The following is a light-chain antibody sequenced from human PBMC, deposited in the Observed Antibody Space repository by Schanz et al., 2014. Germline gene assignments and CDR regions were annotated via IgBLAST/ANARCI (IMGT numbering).Light chain of an antibody. CDR2: DGS. CDR3: CSYAGDNTLR. J-gene: IGLJ3*02. Sequence: SALTQPASVSGSPGQSITISCTGTSSDVGGYNLVSWYQHHPGEAPKLLIYDGSKRPSGVSTRFSGSKSGNTASLTISGLQAEDEADYYCCSYAGDNTLRFGGGTKVTVL. V-gene: IGLV2-23*01. CDR1: SSDVGGYNL.